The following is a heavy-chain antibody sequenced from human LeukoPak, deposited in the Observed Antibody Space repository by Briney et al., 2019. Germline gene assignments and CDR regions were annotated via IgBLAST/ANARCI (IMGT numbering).Heavy chain of an antibody. Sequence: GEPLKISCKGSGYSFTSYWIGWVRQMPGKGLEWMGIIYPGDSDTRYSPSFQGQVTISADKSISTAYLQWSSLKASDTAMYYCARLIRVGYCSSTSCLVYFDYWGQGTLVTVSS. J-gene: IGHJ4*02. CDR3: ARLIRVGYCSSTSCLVYFDY. D-gene: IGHD2-2*01. CDR2: IYPGDSDT. V-gene: IGHV5-51*01. CDR1: GYSFTSYW.